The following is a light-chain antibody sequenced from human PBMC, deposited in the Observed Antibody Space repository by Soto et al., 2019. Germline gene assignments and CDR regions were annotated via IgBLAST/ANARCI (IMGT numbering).Light chain of an antibody. Sequence: EIVLTQSPGALALSPGETATLSYRASQRVSSNYLSWYQQKPGQAPRLLIHGASSRATGIPDRFSGSGSGTDFTLTISRLEPEDFAVYYCQQYGSSPFTFGPGTKVDIK. CDR1: QRVSSNY. V-gene: IGKV3-20*01. CDR3: QQYGSSPFT. J-gene: IGKJ3*01. CDR2: GAS.